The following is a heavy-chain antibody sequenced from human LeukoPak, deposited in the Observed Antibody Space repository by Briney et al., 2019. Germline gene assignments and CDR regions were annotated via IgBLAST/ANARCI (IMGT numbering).Heavy chain of an antibody. CDR2: MKEDGGEE. CDR1: GFTFSNYE. CDR3: AGYYAGKDVFDI. Sequence: GGSLRLSCAASGFTFSNYEMNWVRQAPGKGLEWVANMKEDGGEEYYVDSVKGRFTISRDNAKKSLFLHMNTLRVEDTAIYYCAGYYAGKDVFDIWGQGTRVTVSS. J-gene: IGHJ3*02. V-gene: IGHV3-7*01. D-gene: IGHD4-23*01.